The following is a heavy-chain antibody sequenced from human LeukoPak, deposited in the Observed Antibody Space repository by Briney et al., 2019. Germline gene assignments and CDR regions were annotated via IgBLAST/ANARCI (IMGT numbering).Heavy chain of an antibody. Sequence: GGSLRLSCAAFGFTFNNYEMNWVRQAPGKGLEWVSYISSSGCTTYYADSVKGRFTISRDNTKNLLFLQMNSLRAEDTAIYFCARDPYGATPGGFDYWGQGSLVTVSS. CDR1: GFTFNNYE. J-gene: IGHJ4*02. V-gene: IGHV3-48*03. D-gene: IGHD4-17*01. CDR3: ARDPYGATPGGFDY. CDR2: ISSSGCTT.